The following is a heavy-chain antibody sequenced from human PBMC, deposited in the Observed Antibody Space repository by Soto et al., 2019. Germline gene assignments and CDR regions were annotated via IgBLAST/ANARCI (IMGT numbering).Heavy chain of an antibody. J-gene: IGHJ6*02. V-gene: IGHV3-48*02. CDR3: ARDPNSSSWYGDYYYYGMDV. Sequence: EVQLVESGGGLVQPGGSLRLSCAASGFTFSSYSMNWVRQAPGKGLEWVSYISSSSSTIYYADSVKGRFTISRDNARNSLYLQMNSLRDEDTAVYYCARDPNSSSWYGDYYYYGMDVWGQGTTVTVSS. CDR1: GFTFSSYS. CDR2: ISSSSSTI. D-gene: IGHD6-13*01.